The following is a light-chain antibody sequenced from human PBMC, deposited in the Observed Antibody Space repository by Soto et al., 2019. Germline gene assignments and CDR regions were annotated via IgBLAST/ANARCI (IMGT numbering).Light chain of an antibody. Sequence: DIHMTQSPSTLSASVGDRVTITCRASQSISIWLAWYQQKPGKAPNLLIYKTSSLETGVTSRFSGSGSGTEFTLTISSLQPDDFATYYGQHWNDYSWTFGQGTKVEVK. CDR1: QSISIW. CDR2: KTS. V-gene: IGKV1-5*03. J-gene: IGKJ1*01. CDR3: QHWNDYSWT.